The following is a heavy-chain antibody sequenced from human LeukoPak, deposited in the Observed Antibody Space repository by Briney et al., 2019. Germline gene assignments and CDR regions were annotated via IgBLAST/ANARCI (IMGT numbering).Heavy chain of an antibody. V-gene: IGHV3-48*01. CDR2: ISSSSSTI. J-gene: IGHJ4*02. CDR1: GFTFSSYA. Sequence: PGGSLRLSCAASGFTFSSYAMSWVRQAPGKGLEWVSYISSSSSTIYYADSVKGRFTISRDNAKNSLYLQMNSLRAEDTAVYYCARVGWFGEGGVDYWGQGTLVTVSS. D-gene: IGHD3-10*01. CDR3: ARVGWFGEGGVDY.